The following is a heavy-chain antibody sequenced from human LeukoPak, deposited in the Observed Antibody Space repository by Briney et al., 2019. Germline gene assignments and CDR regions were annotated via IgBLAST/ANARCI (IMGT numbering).Heavy chain of an antibody. CDR1: GFAFSDYW. D-gene: IGHD6-13*01. J-gene: IGHJ4*02. V-gene: IGHV3-7*01. Sequence: GGSLRLSCAASGFAFSDYWMTWVRQAPGKGLEWVAHINQDGSKEHYMDSVKARFTISRDNAKNSLSLQVNSLRAEDTAVYYCAKVSTDINFDYWGQGTLVTVSS. CDR2: INQDGSKE. CDR3: AKVSTDINFDY.